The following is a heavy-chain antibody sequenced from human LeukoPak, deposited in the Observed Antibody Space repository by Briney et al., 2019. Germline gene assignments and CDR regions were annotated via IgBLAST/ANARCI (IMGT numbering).Heavy chain of an antibody. D-gene: IGHD1-26*01. J-gene: IGHJ4*02. CDR2: VKSKTDGGTT. Sequence: GGSLRLSCAASGFTFNNAWMNWVRQAPGKGLEWVGRVKSKTDGGTTDYAAPVEGRFTISRDDSKNTLYLQMNSLKTEDTAVYYCAKSSGGATKPFDYWGQGTLVTVSS. CDR1: GFTFNNAW. V-gene: IGHV3-15*07. CDR3: AKSSGGATKPFDY.